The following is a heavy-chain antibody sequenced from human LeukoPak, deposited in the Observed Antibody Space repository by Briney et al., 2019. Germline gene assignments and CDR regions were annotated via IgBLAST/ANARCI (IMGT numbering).Heavy chain of an antibody. CDR2: INPNSGGT. V-gene: IGHV1-2*02. CDR1: GYTFIGYY. J-gene: IGHJ4*02. Sequence: GASVKVSCKASGYTFIGYYMHWVRQAPGQGLEWMGWINPNSGGTNYAQKFQGRVTMTRDTSISTAYMELSRLRSDDTAVYYCARGDKNYDISYSLNGWGQGTLVTVSS. CDR3: ARGDKNYDISYSLNG. D-gene: IGHD3-9*01.